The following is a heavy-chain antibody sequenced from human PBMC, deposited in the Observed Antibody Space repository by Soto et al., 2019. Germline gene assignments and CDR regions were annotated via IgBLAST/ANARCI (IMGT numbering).Heavy chain of an antibody. CDR1: GFTFSSYG. CDR2: IWYDGSNK. CDR3: ARDQYCSSTSCWPDY. V-gene: IGHV3-33*01. D-gene: IGHD2-2*01. J-gene: IGHJ4*02. Sequence: GGSLRLSCAASGFTFSSYGMHWVRQAPGKGLEWVAVIWYDGSNKYYADSVKGRFTISRDNSKNTLYLQMNSLRAEDTAVYYCARDQYCSSTSCWPDYWGQGTLVTVSS.